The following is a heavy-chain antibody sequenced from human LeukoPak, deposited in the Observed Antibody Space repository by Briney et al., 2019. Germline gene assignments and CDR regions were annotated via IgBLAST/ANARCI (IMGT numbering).Heavy chain of an antibody. D-gene: IGHD1-26*01. CDR2: ITSSSSYI. CDR1: GFTFSTYN. CDR3: ARDPYSGNYGNDYYYYMDV. Sequence: GGSLRLSCAASGFTFSTYNMNWVRHAPGKELEWLSSITSSSSYIYYADSVKGRFTISRDNAKNSLYLQMNSLSPDDTAVYFCARDPYSGNYGNDYYYYMDVWGKGTTVTISS. J-gene: IGHJ6*03. V-gene: IGHV3-21*06.